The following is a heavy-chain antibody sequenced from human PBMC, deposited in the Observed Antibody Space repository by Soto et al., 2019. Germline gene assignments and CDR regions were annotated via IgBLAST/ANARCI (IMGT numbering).Heavy chain of an antibody. CDR3: ARDQGGSYYY. CDR1: EYTFTSYE. CDR2: MNPNSGNS. Sequence: EASVKVSCKASEYTFTSYEINWVRQATGQGLEWMGWMNPNSGNSGFAHKFQGRVTMTTDTSTSTAYMELRSLRSDDTAVYYCARDQGGSYYYWGQGTLVTVSS. V-gene: IGHV1-8*01. J-gene: IGHJ4*02. D-gene: IGHD1-26*01.